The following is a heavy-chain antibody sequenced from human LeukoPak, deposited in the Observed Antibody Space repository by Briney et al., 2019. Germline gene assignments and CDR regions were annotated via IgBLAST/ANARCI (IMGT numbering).Heavy chain of an antibody. V-gene: IGHV1-2*02. D-gene: IGHD1-26*01. CDR1: GYTFTGYY. Sequence: ASVKVSCKASGYTFTGYYMHWVRQAPGQGLEWMGWINPNSGGTNYAQKFQGRVTMTRDTSISTAYMELSRLRSDDTAVYYCARDQRIARSYSNYVNYWGQGTLVTVSS. CDR2: INPNSGGT. J-gene: IGHJ4*02. CDR3: ARDQRIARSYSNYVNY.